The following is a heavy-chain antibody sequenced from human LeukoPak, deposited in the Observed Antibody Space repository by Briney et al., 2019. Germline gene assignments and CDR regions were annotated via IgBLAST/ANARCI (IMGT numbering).Heavy chain of an antibody. D-gene: IGHD3-10*01. CDR1: GFTFSSYG. CDR3: AREEDVGYYFDY. Sequence: GGSLRLSCAASGFTFSSYGTHWVRQAPGKGLEWVAVVWYDGSNKYYADSVKGRFTISRDNSKNTLYLQMNSLRAEDTAVYYCAREEDVGYYFDYWGQGTLVTVSS. CDR2: VWYDGSNK. J-gene: IGHJ4*02. V-gene: IGHV3-33*01.